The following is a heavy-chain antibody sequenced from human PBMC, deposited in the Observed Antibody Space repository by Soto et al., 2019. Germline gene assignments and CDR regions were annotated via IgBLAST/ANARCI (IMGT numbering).Heavy chain of an antibody. J-gene: IGHJ5*02. CDR1: GGTFSSYT. CDR2: IIPRLGIA. V-gene: IGHV1-69*02. D-gene: IGHD3-10*01. CDR3: ARGGYYYCSGSYYTSRWWVDP. Sequence: QVQLVQSGAEVKKPGSSVKVSCKASGGTFSSYTISWVRQAPGQGLEWMGRIIPRLGIANYAQKFQGRVTITAEKSTSTAYTELSSLRSEDTAVYYFARGGYYYCSGSYYTSRWWVDPWGQGTLVTVSS.